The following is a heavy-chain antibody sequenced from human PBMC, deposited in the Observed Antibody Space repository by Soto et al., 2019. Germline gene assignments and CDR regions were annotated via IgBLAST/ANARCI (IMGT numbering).Heavy chain of an antibody. V-gene: IGHV3-23*01. CDR3: ATSGGSGNDAFDI. Sequence: PGGSLRLSCAASGFTFSSYAMHWVRQAPGKGLEWVSALSGGGGSTYYADSVKGRFTISRDNSKNTLYLQMNNLRAEDTAVYYCATSGGSGNDAFDIWGQGTMVTVSS. CDR1: GFTFSSYA. CDR2: LSGGGGST. D-gene: IGHD2-15*01. J-gene: IGHJ3*02.